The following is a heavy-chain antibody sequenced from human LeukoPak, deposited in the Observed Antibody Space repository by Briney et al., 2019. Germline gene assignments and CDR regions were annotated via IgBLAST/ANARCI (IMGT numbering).Heavy chain of an antibody. CDR3: AREPFLGDTAMAAGFDY. Sequence: SETLSLTCTVSGGSISSYYWSWIRQPPGKGLEWIGRIYISGSTNYNPSLKSRVTMSVDTSKNQFSLKLSSVTAADTAVYYCAREPFLGDTAMAAGFDYWGQGTLVTVSS. CDR2: IYISGST. D-gene: IGHD5-18*01. J-gene: IGHJ4*02. CDR1: GGSISSYY. V-gene: IGHV4-4*07.